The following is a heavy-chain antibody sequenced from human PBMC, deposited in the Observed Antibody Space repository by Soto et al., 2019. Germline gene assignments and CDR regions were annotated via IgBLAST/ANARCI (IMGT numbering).Heavy chain of an antibody. CDR3: ARNMDYYYGRGSGNGHGV. CDR2: INPKFGDT. CDR1: GYTFTAYY. J-gene: IGHJ6*02. D-gene: IGHD3-10*02. V-gene: IGHV1-2*02. Sequence: QVQLVQSGAEVKEPGDSVRVSCEASGYTFTAYYIHWVRRAPGQGLEWMGWINPKFGDTTYAQDFQGRVSMTRDMSISTVYMELSRLTSDDTDIYSCARNMDYYYGRGSGNGHGVWGQGTTVTVFS.